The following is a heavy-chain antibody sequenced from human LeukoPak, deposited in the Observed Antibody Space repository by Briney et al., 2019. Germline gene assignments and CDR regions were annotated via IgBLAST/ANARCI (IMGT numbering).Heavy chain of an antibody. CDR3: ARARAPYQEIDY. D-gene: IGHD2-2*01. CDR1: GGSISSGGYS. CDR2: IYHSGST. J-gene: IGHJ4*02. V-gene: IGHV4-30-2*01. Sequence: SETLSLTCAVSGGSISSGGYSWSWIRQPPGKGLEWIGYIYHSGSTYYNPSLKSRVTISVDRSKNQFSLKLSSVTAADTAVHYCARARAPYQEIDYWGQGTLVTVSS.